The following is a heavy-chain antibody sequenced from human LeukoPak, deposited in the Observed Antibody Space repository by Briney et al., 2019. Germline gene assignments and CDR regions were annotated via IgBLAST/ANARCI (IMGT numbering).Heavy chain of an antibody. CDR1: GGSISSSNW. J-gene: IGHJ4*02. Sequence: SGTLSLTCAVSGGSISSSNWWSWVRQPPGKGLEWVGEIYHSGSTNYNPSLKSRVTISVDTSKNQFSLKLSSMTAADTAVYYCARRKAVRPRDYYFDYWGQGTLVTVSS. D-gene: IGHD6-6*01. CDR2: IYHSGST. V-gene: IGHV4-4*02. CDR3: ARRKAVRPRDYYFDY.